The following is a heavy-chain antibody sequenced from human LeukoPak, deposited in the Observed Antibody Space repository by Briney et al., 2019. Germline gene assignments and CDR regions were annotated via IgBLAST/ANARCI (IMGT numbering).Heavy chain of an antibody. D-gene: IGHD3-10*01. Sequence: ASLKVSCKASGYTFTSYDINWVRQATGQGLEWMEWMNPNSRNTGYAQKFQGRVTMTRNTSISTAYMELSSLRSEDTAAYYCARGVGYYGSGSPSDYWGQGTLVTVSS. CDR3: ARGVGYYGSGSPSDY. CDR2: MNPNSRNT. CDR1: GYTFTSYD. J-gene: IGHJ4*02. V-gene: IGHV1-8*01.